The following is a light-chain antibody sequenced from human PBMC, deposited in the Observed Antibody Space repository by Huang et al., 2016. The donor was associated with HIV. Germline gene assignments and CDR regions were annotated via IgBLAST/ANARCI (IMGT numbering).Light chain of an antibody. CDR1: QSISSF. CDR3: QQSYSAPYT. V-gene: IGKV1-39*01. CDR2: GAS. J-gene: IGKJ2*01. Sequence: DIQMTQSPSSLSASVGDRVPITCRASQSISSFLHWYHQKPGKAPKRLIYGASNLESGVPSRFSGSGSGTDYTLTISSLQPEDFATYYCQQSYSAPYTFGQGTKLEIK.